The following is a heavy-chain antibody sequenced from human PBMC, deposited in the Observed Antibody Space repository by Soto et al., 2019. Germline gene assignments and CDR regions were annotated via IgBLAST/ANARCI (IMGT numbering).Heavy chain of an antibody. Sequence: PSEILSLTCSVSGATISDVGSSCSWIGQAPGKGLEWLGYISHVGTTYYNPSVQSRLSLSIARTRNQFSLILSSMTAADKAVYYCARGGGDHSFYFWAQGIQV. CDR2: ISHVGTT. V-gene: IGHV4-30-2*01. CDR3: ARGGGDHSFYF. J-gene: IGHJ4*02. CDR1: GATISDVGSS. D-gene: IGHD2-21*02.